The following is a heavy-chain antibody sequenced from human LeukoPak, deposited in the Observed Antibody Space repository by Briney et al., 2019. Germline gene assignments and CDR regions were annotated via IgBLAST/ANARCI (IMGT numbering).Heavy chain of an antibody. D-gene: IGHD5-18*01. V-gene: IGHV4-30-2*01. J-gene: IGHJ4*02. Sequence: PSETLSLTCAVSGGSISSGGYSWSWIRQPPGRGLEWIVYIYHSGSTYYNPSLKSRVTISVDRSKNQFSLKLSSVTAADTAVYYCARGTNSYGLDYWGQGTLVTVSS. CDR1: GGSISSGGYS. CDR2: IYHSGST. CDR3: ARGTNSYGLDY.